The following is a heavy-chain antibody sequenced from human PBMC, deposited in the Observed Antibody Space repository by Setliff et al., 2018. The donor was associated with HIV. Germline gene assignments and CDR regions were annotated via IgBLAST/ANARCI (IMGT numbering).Heavy chain of an antibody. CDR1: GGSISSSSYY. V-gene: IGHV4-39*07. J-gene: IGHJ4*02. CDR2: IYYSGST. D-gene: IGHD3-22*01. CDR3: ARGRPDDSVGFGY. Sequence: TSETLSLTCTVSGGSISSSSYYWGWIRQPPGKGLEWIANIYYSGSTNYNPSLKSRVTISVDTSKNQFSLKLTSVTAADTAVYYCARGRPDDSVGFGYWGQGTLVTVSS.